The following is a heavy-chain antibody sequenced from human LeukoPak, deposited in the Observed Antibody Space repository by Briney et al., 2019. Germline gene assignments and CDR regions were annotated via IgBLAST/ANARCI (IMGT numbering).Heavy chain of an antibody. V-gene: IGHV4-30-2*01. Sequence: SQTLSLTCAVSGGSISSGGYSWSWIRQPPGKGLEWIGYIYHSGSTYYNPSLKSRVTISVDRSKNQFSLKLSSVTAADTAVYYCARAQVLLWFGELLGGFDYWGQGTLVTVSS. CDR1: GGSISSGGYS. J-gene: IGHJ4*02. CDR2: IYHSGST. CDR3: ARAQVLLWFGELLGGFDY. D-gene: IGHD3-10*01.